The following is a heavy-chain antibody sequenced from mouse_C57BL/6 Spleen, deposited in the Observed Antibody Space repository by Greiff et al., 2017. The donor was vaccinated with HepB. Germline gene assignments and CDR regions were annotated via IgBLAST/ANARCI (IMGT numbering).Heavy chain of an antibody. CDR2: IYPRSGNT. V-gene: IGHV1-81*01. Sequence: QVHVKQSGAELARPGASVKLSCKASGYTFTSYGISWVKQRTGQGLEWIGEIYPRSGNTYYNEKFKGKATLTADKSSSTAYMELRSLTSEDSAVYFCARRYYGSSSYWYFDVWGTGTTVTVSS. CDR1: GYTFTSYG. J-gene: IGHJ1*03. CDR3: ARRYYGSSSYWYFDV. D-gene: IGHD1-1*01.